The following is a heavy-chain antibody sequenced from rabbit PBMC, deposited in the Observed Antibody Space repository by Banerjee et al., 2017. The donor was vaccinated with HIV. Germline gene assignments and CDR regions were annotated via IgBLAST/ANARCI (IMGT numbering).Heavy chain of an antibody. Sequence: QEQLEESGGGLVQPEGSLTLTCTASGFSFNNKYVMCWVRQAPGKGLELIACIYSSNGDKWYASWVNGRFTISRSTSLNTVDLQMTGLTAADTATYFCARDLAGVTGWNFGLWGPGTLVTVS. CDR1: GFSFNNKYV. CDR3: ARDLAGVTGWNFGL. V-gene: IGHV1S43*01. D-gene: IGHD4-1*01. CDR2: IYSSNGDK. J-gene: IGHJ4*01.